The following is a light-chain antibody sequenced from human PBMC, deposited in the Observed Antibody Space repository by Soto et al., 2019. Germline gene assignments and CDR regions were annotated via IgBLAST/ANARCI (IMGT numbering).Light chain of an antibody. CDR1: SSDIGAYNY. CDR3: TSYTTSSTLSYV. V-gene: IGLV2-14*01. Sequence: QSALTQPACVSGSPGQSITISCTGTSSDIGAYNYVSWYQQHPGRAPKLMVYEVSDRPSGVSNRFSGSKSGNSASLTISGLQAEDEADYYCTSYTTSSTLSYVFGTGTKLTVL. J-gene: IGLJ1*01. CDR2: EVS.